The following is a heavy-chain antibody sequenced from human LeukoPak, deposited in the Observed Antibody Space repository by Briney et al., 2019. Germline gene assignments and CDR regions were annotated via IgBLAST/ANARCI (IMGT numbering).Heavy chain of an antibody. D-gene: IGHD3-9*01. CDR3: AKDIKDEELRYFDWLLPDD. CDR2: ISGSGGST. J-gene: IGHJ4*02. V-gene: IGHV3-23*01. CDR1: GFTFSSYA. Sequence: GGSLRLSCAASGFTFSSYAMSWVRQAPGKGLEWVSAISGSGGSTYYADSVKGRFTISRDNSKNTLYLQMNSLRAEDTAVYYCAKDIKDEELRYFDWLLPDDWGQGTLVTVSS.